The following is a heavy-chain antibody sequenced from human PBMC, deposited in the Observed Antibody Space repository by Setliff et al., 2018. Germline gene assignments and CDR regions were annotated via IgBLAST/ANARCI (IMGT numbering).Heavy chain of an antibody. D-gene: IGHD3-22*01. CDR3: ARINFYVSSGYYYAPDY. Sequence: GASVKVSCKASGYTFTNYGVTWVRQAPGQGLEWMGWINNYSFKTNYPQKFLGRVTMTTDTSTSTAYMELKSLRSDDTAVYYCARINFYVSSGYYYAPDYWGQGTLVTVSS. J-gene: IGHJ4*02. CDR1: GYTFTNYG. CDR2: INNYSFKT. V-gene: IGHV1-18*01.